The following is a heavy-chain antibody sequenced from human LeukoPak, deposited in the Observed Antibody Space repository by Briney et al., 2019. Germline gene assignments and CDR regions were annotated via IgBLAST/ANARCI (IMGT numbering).Heavy chain of an antibody. D-gene: IGHD3-10*01. J-gene: IGHJ6*03. CDR3: GGGGFGEAYYYYYYMDV. CDR2: IRYDGRNK. V-gene: IGHV3-30*02. CDR1: GFTFSTYG. Sequence: GGSLRLSCAASGFTFSTYGMHWVRQAPGKGLEWVAFIRYDGRNKYYADSVKGRFTISRDNAKNSLYLQMTGLRAEDTAVYYCGGGGFGEAYYYYYYMDVWGKGTTVTVSS.